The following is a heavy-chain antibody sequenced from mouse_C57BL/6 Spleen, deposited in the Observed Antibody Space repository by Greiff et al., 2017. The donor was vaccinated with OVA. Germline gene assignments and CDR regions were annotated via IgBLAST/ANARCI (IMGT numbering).Heavy chain of an antibody. CDR2: ILPGSGST. Sequence: QVQLKQSGAELMKPGASVKLSCKATGYTFTGYWIEWVKQRPGHGLEWIGEILPGSGSTNYNEKFKGKATFTADTSSNTAYMQLSSLTTEDAAIDYCARRGTAQATYAMDYWGQGTSVTVSS. CDR1: GYTFTGYW. J-gene: IGHJ4*01. D-gene: IGHD3-2*02. V-gene: IGHV1-9*01. CDR3: ARRGTAQATYAMDY.